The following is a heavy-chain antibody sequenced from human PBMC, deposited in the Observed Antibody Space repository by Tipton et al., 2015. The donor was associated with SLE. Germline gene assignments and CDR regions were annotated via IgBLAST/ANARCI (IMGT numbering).Heavy chain of an antibody. Sequence: TLSLTCAVRGASFSGFYWSWIRQPPGKGLEWIGEINHSGSTNYNPSLKGRVTMSVDTSKNQFSLKLSSVTAADTAVYYCARRRWLQLWGLDYWGQGTLVTVSS. D-gene: IGHD5-24*01. CDR2: INHSGST. J-gene: IGHJ4*02. CDR3: ARRRWLQLWGLDY. V-gene: IGHV4-34*01. CDR1: GASFSGFY.